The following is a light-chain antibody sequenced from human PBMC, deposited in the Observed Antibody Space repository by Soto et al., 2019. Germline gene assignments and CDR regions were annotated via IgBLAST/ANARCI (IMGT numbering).Light chain of an antibody. CDR1: RDITDY. CDR3: QQSLSIPPT. J-gene: IGKJ1*01. Sequence: DIQMTQSPSSLSASVGDRVTITCRASRDITDYLAWYQQKPGKAPKLLIFAASSLHSGVPSRFSGSGSGTDFTFTISSLQPEDVATYYCQQSLSIPPTFGQGTKVDIK. CDR2: AAS. V-gene: IGKV1-39*01.